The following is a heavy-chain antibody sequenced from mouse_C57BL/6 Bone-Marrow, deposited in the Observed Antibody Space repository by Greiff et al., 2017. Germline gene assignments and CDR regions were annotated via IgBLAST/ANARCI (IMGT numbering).Heavy chain of an antibody. CDR2: GQGLEWVG. D-gene: IGHD2-12*01. CDR1: YTFS. Sequence: VQLQQSGPELARPWASVKISCQAFYTFSRRLYFDCRDTNSGMRWVKQGPGQGLEWVGAIYPGKGDTNYHKKFKGKATLTADKSSSTTYMQLNSLTSADSAVYYWSSCYDRRYFDFWGQGTTLTVSS. CDR3: SADSAVYYWSSCYDRRYFDF. J-gene: IGHJ2*01. V-gene: IGHV1-87*01.